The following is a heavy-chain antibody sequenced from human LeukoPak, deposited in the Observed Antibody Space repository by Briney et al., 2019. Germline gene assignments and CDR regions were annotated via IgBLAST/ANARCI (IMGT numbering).Heavy chain of an antibody. V-gene: IGHV4-39*01. J-gene: IGHJ5*02. CDR2: IYYSGTS. Sequence: SETLSLTCTVSGGSIYNSIYYWGWIRQPPGKGLEWIGSIYYSGTSYYNPSLKSRVTISVDTSKNQFSLKLSSVTAADTAVYYSARIRRLWFGESGWFDPWGQGTLVTVSS. CDR1: GGSIYNSIYY. CDR3: ARIRRLWFGESGWFDP. D-gene: IGHD3-10*01.